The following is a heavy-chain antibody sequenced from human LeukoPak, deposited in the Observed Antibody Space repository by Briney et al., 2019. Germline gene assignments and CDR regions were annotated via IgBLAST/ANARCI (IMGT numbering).Heavy chain of an antibody. CDR1: GGTFSSYA. CDR2: IIPIFGAA. D-gene: IGHD2-15*01. V-gene: IGHV1-69*05. CDR3: ARDKREYCSGGSCYPECYFDY. Sequence: SSVKVSCKASGGTFSSYAISWVRQAPGQGLEWMGWIIPIFGAANYAQKFQGRVTITTDESTSTAYMELSSLRSDDTAVYYCARDKREYCSGGSCYPECYFDYWGQGTLVTVSS. J-gene: IGHJ4*02.